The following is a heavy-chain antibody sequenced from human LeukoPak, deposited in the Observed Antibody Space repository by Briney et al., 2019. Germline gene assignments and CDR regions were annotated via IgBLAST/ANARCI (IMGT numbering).Heavy chain of an antibody. Sequence: ASVKVSCKASGYTFTSYYMHWVRQAPGQGLEWMGWINPNSGGTNYAQKFQGRVTMTRDTSISTAYMELSRLRSDDTAVYYCARGVAAVAGGGYYFDYWGQGTLVTVSS. CDR1: GYTFTSYY. CDR3: ARGVAAVAGGGYYFDY. CDR2: INPNSGGT. D-gene: IGHD6-19*01. J-gene: IGHJ4*02. V-gene: IGHV1-2*02.